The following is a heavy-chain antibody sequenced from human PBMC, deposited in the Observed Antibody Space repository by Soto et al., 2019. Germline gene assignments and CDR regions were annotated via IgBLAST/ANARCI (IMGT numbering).Heavy chain of an antibody. CDR2: IKTKTDGGTT. CDR3: TAFYGSGSF. J-gene: IGHJ4*02. D-gene: IGHD3-10*01. CDR1: GFTFINNW. Sequence: EVQLVESGGGLVKPGGSLRLSCAASGFTFINNWMSWVRQAPGKGLEWVGRIKTKTDGGTTDYAAPVKGRFTISRDDSESTLYLQMNSLKTEDTAVYYCTAFYGSGSFWGQGTLVTVSS. V-gene: IGHV3-15*01.